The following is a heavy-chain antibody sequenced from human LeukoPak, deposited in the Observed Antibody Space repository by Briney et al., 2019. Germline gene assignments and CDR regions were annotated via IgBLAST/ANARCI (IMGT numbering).Heavy chain of an antibody. J-gene: IGHJ4*02. Sequence: SWIRQPLGKGLEWVGRIKSKTDGGTTDYAAPVKGRFTISRDDSKNTLYLQMNSLKTEDTAVYYCTTDLRFPDYWGQGALVTVSS. CDR2: IKSKTDGGTT. V-gene: IGHV3-15*01. CDR3: TTDLRFPDY. D-gene: IGHD3-10*01.